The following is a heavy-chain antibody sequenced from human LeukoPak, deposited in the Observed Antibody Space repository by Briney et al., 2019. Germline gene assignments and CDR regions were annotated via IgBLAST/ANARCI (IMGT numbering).Heavy chain of an antibody. Sequence: PGGSLRLSCAASGFTFSSYAMIWVRQAPGKGLEWVSAISGSGGSTYYADSVKGRFTISRDNSKNTLYLQMNSLRAEDTAVYYCAKTDIVVVPAAMRGYYFDYWGQGTLVTVSS. D-gene: IGHD2-2*01. J-gene: IGHJ4*02. V-gene: IGHV3-23*01. CDR1: GFTFSSYA. CDR3: AKTDIVVVPAAMRGYYFDY. CDR2: ISGSGGST.